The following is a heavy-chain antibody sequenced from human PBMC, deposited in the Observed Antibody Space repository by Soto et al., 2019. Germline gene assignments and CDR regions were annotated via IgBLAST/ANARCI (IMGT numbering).Heavy chain of an antibody. Sequence: GASVKVSCKASGYTFTSYAMHWVRQAPGQRLEWMGWINAGNGNTKYSQKFQGRVTITRDTSASTAYMELSSLRSEDTAVYYCARPTRGSRSGSYGPYFDYWGQGTLVTVSS. CDR3: ARPTRGSRSGSYGPYFDY. V-gene: IGHV1-3*01. CDR1: GYTFTSYA. J-gene: IGHJ4*02. CDR2: INAGNGNT. D-gene: IGHD1-26*01.